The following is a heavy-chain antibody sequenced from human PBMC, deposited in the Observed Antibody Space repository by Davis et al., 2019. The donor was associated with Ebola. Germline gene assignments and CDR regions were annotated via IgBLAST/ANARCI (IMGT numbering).Heavy chain of an antibody. J-gene: IGHJ4*02. V-gene: IGHV4-30-4*01. CDR1: GGSISSGDYY. CDR2: IYYSGST. CDR3: ATANDYDSSGYYPASLDS. Sequence: PSETLSLTCTVSGGSISSGDYYWSWIRQPPGKGLEWIGYIYYSGSTYYNPSLKSRVTISGDTSKNQFSLNLSSVTAADTAVYYCATANDYDSSGYYPASLDSWGQGTLVTVSS. D-gene: IGHD3-22*01.